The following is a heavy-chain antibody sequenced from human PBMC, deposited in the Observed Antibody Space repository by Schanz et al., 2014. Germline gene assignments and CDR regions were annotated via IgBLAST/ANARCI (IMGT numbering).Heavy chain of an antibody. Sequence: QVQLVQSGAEVKKPGASVKVSCKASGYTFTSYGISWVRQAPGQGLEWMGWMNPNSGGTNYAQKFQGRVTMTTDTSTTTAYMELRSLRSDDTAVYYCARTGYDPSLTHWGQGTLVTVSS. CDR3: ARTGYDPSLTH. CDR2: MNPNSGGT. J-gene: IGHJ4*02. D-gene: IGHD5-12*01. CDR1: GYTFTSYG. V-gene: IGHV1-18*01.